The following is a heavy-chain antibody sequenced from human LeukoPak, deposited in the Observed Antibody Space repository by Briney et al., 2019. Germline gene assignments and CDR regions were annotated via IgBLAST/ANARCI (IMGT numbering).Heavy chain of an antibody. D-gene: IGHD6-19*01. CDR2: ISGSGGST. V-gene: IGHV3-23*01. J-gene: IGHJ4*02. Sequence: GGSLRLSCAASGFTLSSYAMSWVRQAPGKGLEWVSAISGSGGSTYYADSVKGRFTISRDNSKNTLYLQMNSLRAEDTAVYYCARGCRGWYLVDYWGQGTLVTVSS. CDR3: ARGCRGWYLVDY. CDR1: GFTLSSYA.